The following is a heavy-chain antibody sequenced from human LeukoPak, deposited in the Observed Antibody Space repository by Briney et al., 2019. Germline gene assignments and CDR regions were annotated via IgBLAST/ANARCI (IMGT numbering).Heavy chain of an antibody. Sequence: ASVKVSFKASGYTFTSYGISWVRQAPGQGLEWMGWISAYNGNTNYAQKLQGRVTMTTDTSTSTAYMELRSLRSDDTAVYYCARTAAGIAAAGRGFDPWGQGTLVTVSS. V-gene: IGHV1-18*01. D-gene: IGHD6-13*01. CDR3: ARTAAGIAAAGRGFDP. J-gene: IGHJ5*02. CDR2: ISAYNGNT. CDR1: GYTFTSYG.